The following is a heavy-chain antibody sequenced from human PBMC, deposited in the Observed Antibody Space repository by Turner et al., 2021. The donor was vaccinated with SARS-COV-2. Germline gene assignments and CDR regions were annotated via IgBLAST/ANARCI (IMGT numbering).Heavy chain of an antibody. CDR3: ARHGAANGNYYYHGLDV. V-gene: IGHV3-33*03. D-gene: IGHD6-13*01. CDR2: IWYDGSQK. CDR1: ALGFRRPP. J-gene: IGHJ6*02. Sequence: QVQLVESGGGEAVPGGPVRLSCAAEALGFRRPPMNWVRQAPGKGLEWWAVIWYDGSQKYHAASVRGRFTISRDNSRNTLYLQMDSLRVEDTGVYYCARHGAANGNYYYHGLDVWGRGTTVTVSS.